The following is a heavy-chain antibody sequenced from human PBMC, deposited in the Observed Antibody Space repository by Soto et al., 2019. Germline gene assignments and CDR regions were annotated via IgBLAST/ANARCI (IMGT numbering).Heavy chain of an antibody. CDR1: GGTFSSYA. Sequence: SVKVSCKASGGTFSSYAISWVRQAPGQGLEWMGGIIPIFGTANYAQKFQGRVTITADGSTSTAYMELSSLIAEDTAVYYCARERSLRFGEFPPNTFDVWGQGTMVTVSS. J-gene: IGHJ3*01. V-gene: IGHV1-69*13. CDR3: ARERSLRFGEFPPNTFDV. D-gene: IGHD3-10*01. CDR2: IIPIFGTA.